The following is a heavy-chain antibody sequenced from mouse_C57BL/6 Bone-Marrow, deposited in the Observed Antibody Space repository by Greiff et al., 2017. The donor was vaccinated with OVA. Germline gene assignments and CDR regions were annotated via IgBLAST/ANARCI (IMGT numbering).Heavy chain of an antibody. D-gene: IGHD2-1*01. V-gene: IGHV8-8*01. J-gene: IGHJ3*01. CDR2: IWWDDDK. CDR3: ARIVDYGNYVYWFAY. Sequence: ESGPGILQPSQTLSLTCSFSGFSLSTFGMGVGWIRQPSGKGLEWLAHIWWDDDKYYNPALKSRLTISKDTSKNQVFLKIANVDTADTATYYCARIVDYGNYVYWFAYWGQGTLVTVSA. CDR1: GFSLSTFGMG.